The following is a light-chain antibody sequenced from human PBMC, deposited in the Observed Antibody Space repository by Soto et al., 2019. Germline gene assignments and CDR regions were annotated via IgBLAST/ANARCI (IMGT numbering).Light chain of an antibody. V-gene: IGKV1-39*01. CDR3: QQSYSTPPT. J-gene: IGKJ1*01. CDR1: QSISSY. Sequence: DIQMTQSPSSLSASVGDRVTITCRAGQSISSYLNWYQQKPGEAPKLLIYAASSLQSGVPSRFSGSGSGTDFTLTISSLQPEDFATYYCQQSYSTPPTFGQGTKV. CDR2: AAS.